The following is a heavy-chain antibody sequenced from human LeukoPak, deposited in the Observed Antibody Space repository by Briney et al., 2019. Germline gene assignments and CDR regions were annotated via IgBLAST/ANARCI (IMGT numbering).Heavy chain of an antibody. D-gene: IGHD4-17*01. CDR3: VRAYADY. V-gene: IGHV3-30-3*01. J-gene: IGHJ4*02. CDR2: ISYDGSNK. CDR1: GFTFSSYA. Sequence: GGSLRLSCAASGFTFSSYAMHWVRQAPGKGLEWVAVISYDGSNKYYADSVKGRFTISRDNSKNTLYLQMNSLRAEDTAVYYCVRAYADYWGQGTLVTVSS.